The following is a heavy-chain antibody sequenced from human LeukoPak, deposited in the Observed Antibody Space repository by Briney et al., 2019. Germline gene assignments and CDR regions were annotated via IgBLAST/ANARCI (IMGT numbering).Heavy chain of an antibody. CDR1: GFTFNTYA. Sequence: PGGSLRLSCAASGFTFNTYAMSWVRQAPGKGLEWVSAISGSGSGTYYADSVKGRFTISRDNSKNTLYLQMNSLRAEDTAVYYALVGARKVDYWGQGTLVTVSS. D-gene: IGHD1-26*01. CDR2: ISGSGSGT. V-gene: IGHV3-23*01. J-gene: IGHJ4*02. CDR3: LVGARKVDY.